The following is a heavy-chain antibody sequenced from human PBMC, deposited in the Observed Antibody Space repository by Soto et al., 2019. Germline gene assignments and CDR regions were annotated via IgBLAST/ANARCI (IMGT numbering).Heavy chain of an antibody. CDR1: GGTFSSYA. Sequence: QVQLVQSGAAVKKPGSSVKVSCKAYGGTFSSYAISWVRQAPGQGLEWMGGIIPIFGTANYAQKFQGRVTITADESTSTAYMELSSLRSEDTAVYYCARSNYYDSSGYSPTSDYWGQGTLVTVSS. CDR3: ARSNYYDSSGYSPTSDY. V-gene: IGHV1-69*01. D-gene: IGHD3-22*01. CDR2: IIPIFGTA. J-gene: IGHJ4*02.